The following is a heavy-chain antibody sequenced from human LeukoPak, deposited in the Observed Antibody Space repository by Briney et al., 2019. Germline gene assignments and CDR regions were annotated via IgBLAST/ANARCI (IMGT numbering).Heavy chain of an antibody. CDR1: GSTFSSYG. D-gene: IGHD3-9*01. V-gene: IGHV3-23*01. CDR3: ARGRAYYDILTDFDY. J-gene: IGHJ4*02. CDR2: ISGSGGST. Sequence: GGSLRLSCAASGSTFSSYGMSWVRQAPGKGLEWVSAISGSGGSTYYADSVKGRFTISRDNAKNSLYLQMNSLRAEDTAVYYCARGRAYYDILTDFDYWGQGTLVTVSS.